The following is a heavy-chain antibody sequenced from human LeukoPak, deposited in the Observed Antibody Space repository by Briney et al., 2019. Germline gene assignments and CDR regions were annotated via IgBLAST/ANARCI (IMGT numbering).Heavy chain of an antibody. Sequence: PGGSLRLSCAASGFTFSSYWMSWVSQPPGKGLEWVANIKQDGSEEVYVDSVKGRFTISRDNAKNSLFLQMNTLRAEDTAVYYCARDPYSSTWSYGMDVWGQGTTVTVSS. V-gene: IGHV3-7*05. D-gene: IGHD6-6*01. J-gene: IGHJ6*02. CDR1: GFTFSSYW. CDR2: IKQDGSEE. CDR3: ARDPYSSTWSYGMDV.